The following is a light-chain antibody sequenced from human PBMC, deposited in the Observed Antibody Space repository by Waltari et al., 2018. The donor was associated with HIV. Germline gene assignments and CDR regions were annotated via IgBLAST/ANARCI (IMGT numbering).Light chain of an antibody. Sequence: QSALTQPASVSGSPGQSITISCTGPSSDVGAYNYVPWYQLYPGKAPKVMMFEVNNRPSGVSDRFSGSKSGNTASLTISGLQVEDEAVYFCSSFGRGNTVLFGGGTKVTVL. CDR2: EVN. CDR1: SSDVGAYNY. J-gene: IGLJ2*01. V-gene: IGLV2-14*01. CDR3: SSFGRGNTVL.